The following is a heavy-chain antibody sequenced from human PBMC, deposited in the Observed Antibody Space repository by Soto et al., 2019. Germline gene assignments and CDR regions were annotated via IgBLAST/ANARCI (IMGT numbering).Heavy chain of an antibody. D-gene: IGHD2-15*01. CDR2: IYYSGST. Sequence: LRLSCAASGFTFSSYAMSWIRQHPGKGLEWIGYIYYSGSTYYNPSLKSRVTISVDTSKNQFSLKLSSVTAADTAVYYCAREYCSGGTCWYYFDYWGQGTLVTVSS. J-gene: IGHJ4*02. CDR3: AREYCSGGTCWYYFDY. CDR1: GFTFSSYA. V-gene: IGHV4-31*02.